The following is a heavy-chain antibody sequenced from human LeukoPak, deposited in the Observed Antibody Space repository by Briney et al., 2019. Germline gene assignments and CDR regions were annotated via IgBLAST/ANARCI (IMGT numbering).Heavy chain of an antibody. CDR1: GYTFTSYD. CDR3: AREVLVTAAGTRVYYYYMDV. V-gene: IGHV1-18*01. CDR2: ISAYNGNT. D-gene: IGHD6-13*01. Sequence: ASVKVSCKASGYTFTSYDINWVRQAPGQGLEWMGRISAYNGNTNYAQKVQGRVTMTTDTSTSTAYMELRSLRSDDTAVYYCAREVLVTAAGTRVYYYYMDVWGKGTTVTISS. J-gene: IGHJ6*03.